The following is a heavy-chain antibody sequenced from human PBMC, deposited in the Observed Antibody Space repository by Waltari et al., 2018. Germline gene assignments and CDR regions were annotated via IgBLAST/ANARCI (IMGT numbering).Heavy chain of an antibody. V-gene: IGHV4-34*01. J-gene: IGHJ4*02. CDR3: ARGWFGEFQYYDY. D-gene: IGHD3-10*01. CDR1: GGSFSGYY. Sequence: QVQLQQWGAGLLKPSETLSLTCAVYGGSFSGYYWSWIRQPPGKGLEWIGEINHSGSTNYNPSRKSRVTISVDTSKNQFSLKLSSVTAADTAVYYCARGWFGEFQYYDYWGQGTLVTVSS. CDR2: INHSGST.